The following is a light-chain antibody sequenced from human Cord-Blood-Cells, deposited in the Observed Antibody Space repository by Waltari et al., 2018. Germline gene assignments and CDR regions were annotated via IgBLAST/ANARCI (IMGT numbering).Light chain of an antibody. J-gene: IGLJ1*01. Sequence: QSALTQPASVSGSPGQSITISCTGTSSDDCGYNYVSWYQQHPGTAPKLMIYDVSNRPSGVSNRFSGSKSSNTASLTISVLQAEDEADYYCSSYTSSSTLVFGTGTKVTVL. CDR1: SSDDCGYNY. CDR3: SSYTSSSTLV. V-gene: IGLV2-14*01. CDR2: DVS.